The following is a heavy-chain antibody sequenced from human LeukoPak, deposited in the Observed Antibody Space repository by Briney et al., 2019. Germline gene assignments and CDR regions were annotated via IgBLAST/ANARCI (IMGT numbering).Heavy chain of an antibody. V-gene: IGHV1-69*04. Sequence: SVKVSCKASGGTFSSYAISWVRQAPGQGLEWMGRIIPILGMANYAQKFQGRVTITADKSTSTAYMELSSLRSEDTAVYYCARESKPIVADYWGQGTLVTVSS. D-gene: IGHD2-21*01. CDR1: GGTFSSYA. CDR2: IIPILGMA. CDR3: ARESKPIVADY. J-gene: IGHJ4*02.